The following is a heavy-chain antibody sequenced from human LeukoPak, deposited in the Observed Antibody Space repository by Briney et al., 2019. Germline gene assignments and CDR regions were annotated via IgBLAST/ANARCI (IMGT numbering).Heavy chain of an antibody. Sequence: PGGSLRLSCAASGVTLSTYAMSWARQAPGKGLEWVSGISSSGSGDNTYYADSVKGRFTISRDNSKNTLYLQMNSLRAEDTAVYYCARDGYGGNSFVYWGQGTLVTVSS. D-gene: IGHD4-23*01. J-gene: IGHJ4*02. CDR3: ARDGYGGNSFVY. CDR1: GVTLSTYA. V-gene: IGHV3-23*01. CDR2: ISSSGSGDNT.